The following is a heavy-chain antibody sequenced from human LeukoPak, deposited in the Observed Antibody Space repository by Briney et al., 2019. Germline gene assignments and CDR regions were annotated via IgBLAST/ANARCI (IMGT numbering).Heavy chain of an antibody. J-gene: IGHJ4*02. V-gene: IGHV4-30-2*01. D-gene: IGHD3-3*01. CDR3: AKTRDFWSGCFDY. CDR2: ILHSGST. CDR1: GGSITSDTYY. Sequence: SQTLSLTYAVSGGSITSDTYYWSWIRQPPGKGLEWIGYILHSGSTYYNPSLKSRVTISIDTSKSQFSLKLSSVTAADTAVYYCAKTRDFWSGCFDYWGQGTLGTVSS.